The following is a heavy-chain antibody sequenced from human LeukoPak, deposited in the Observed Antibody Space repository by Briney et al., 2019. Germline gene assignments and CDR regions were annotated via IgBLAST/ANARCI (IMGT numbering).Heavy chain of an antibody. CDR1: GFTVSSNY. Sequence: GGSLRLSCAASGFTVSSNYMSWVRQAPGKGLEGVSVIYSGGSTYYSDSVKGRFTISRDHSKTPLYLQMNRLRAEDTAVYYCARDIAVAGTPFAHWGQGTLVTVSS. J-gene: IGHJ4*02. CDR3: ARDIAVAGTPFAH. V-gene: IGHV3-53*01. D-gene: IGHD6-19*01. CDR2: IYSGGST.